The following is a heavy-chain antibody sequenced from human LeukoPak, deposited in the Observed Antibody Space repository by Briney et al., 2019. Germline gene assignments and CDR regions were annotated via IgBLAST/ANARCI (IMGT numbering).Heavy chain of an antibody. J-gene: IGHJ6*02. CDR1: GGTFSSYG. Sequence: SVKVSCKASGGTFSSYGISWVRQAPGQGLEWMGGIIPIFGTPNYAQKFQGRVTITADESTSTAYMELSSLSSEDTAVYYCARGSGTITMVRGVFYGMDVWGQGTTVTVSS. D-gene: IGHD3-10*01. CDR2: IIPIFGTP. CDR3: ARGSGTITMVRGVFYGMDV. V-gene: IGHV1-69*13.